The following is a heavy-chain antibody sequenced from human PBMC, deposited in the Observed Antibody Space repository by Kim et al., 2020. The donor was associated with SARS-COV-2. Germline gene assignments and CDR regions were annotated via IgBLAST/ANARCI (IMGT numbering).Heavy chain of an antibody. CDR3: AKSGQLDY. J-gene: IGHJ4*02. CDR2: IDGRGATT. V-gene: IGHV3-23*01. D-gene: IGHD5-12*01. CDR1: GFTFSNSP. Sequence: GGSLRLSCAASGFTFSNSPMSWVRQAPGKGLEWVSTIDGRGATTYYPGSVKGRFTISRDNSKNTLYLQMNNLGAEDTAVYFCAKSGQLDYWGKGTLVTVSS.